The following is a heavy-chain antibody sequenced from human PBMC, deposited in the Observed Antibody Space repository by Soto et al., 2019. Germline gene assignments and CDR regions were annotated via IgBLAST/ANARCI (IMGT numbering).Heavy chain of an antibody. CDR2: FIPILDIA. CDR1: GGTFNTYT. J-gene: IGHJ4*02. D-gene: IGHD2-21*01. Sequence: QVQVVQSGAEVKKPASSVKVSCKPSGGTFNTYTVNWVRLAPGHGLEWMGRFIPILDIANYEQKVQDRVTITADRSTFKAYMKLHSLPSDDTAVYYCAITYCRDNSCPRDFDFWGPGTRVTVSS. CDR3: AITYCRDNSCPRDFDF. V-gene: IGHV1-69*02.